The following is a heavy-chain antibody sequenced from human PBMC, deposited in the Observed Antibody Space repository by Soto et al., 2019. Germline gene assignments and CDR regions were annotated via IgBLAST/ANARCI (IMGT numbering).Heavy chain of an antibody. D-gene: IGHD3-22*01. Sequence: ASVKVSCKASGYTFTGYYMHWVRQAPGQGLEWMGWINPNSGGTNYAQKFQGRVTMTRDTSISTAYMELSRLRSDDTAVYYCARDRGDYYDSSGYYSIYYFDYWGQGTLGTVPQ. CDR3: ARDRGDYYDSSGYYSIYYFDY. CDR2: INPNSGGT. V-gene: IGHV1-2*02. CDR1: GYTFTGYY. J-gene: IGHJ4*02.